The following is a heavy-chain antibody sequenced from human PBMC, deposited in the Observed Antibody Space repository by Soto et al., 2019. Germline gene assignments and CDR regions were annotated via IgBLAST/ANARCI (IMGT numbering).Heavy chain of an antibody. V-gene: IGHV1-69*02. CDR2: IIPILGIA. CDR1: GGTFSSYT. D-gene: IGHD2-21*02. CDR3: ARDDGLAYCGGDCYS. Sequence: QVQLVQSGAEVKKPGSSVKVSCKASGGTFSSYTNSWVRQAPGQGLEWMGRIIPILGIANYAQKFQGRVTITADKSTSTAYMELSSLRSEDTAVYYCARDDGLAYCGGDCYSWGQGTLVTVSS. J-gene: IGHJ4*02.